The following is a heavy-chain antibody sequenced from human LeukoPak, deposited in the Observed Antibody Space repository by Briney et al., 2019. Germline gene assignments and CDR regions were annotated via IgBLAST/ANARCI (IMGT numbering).Heavy chain of an antibody. V-gene: IGHV3-9*01. Sequence: PGRSLRLSCAASGFTFDDYAMHWVRQAPGKGLEWVSGISWNSGSIGYAESVKGRFTISRDNSKNTLYLQMNSLRAEDTAVYYCVFLDTGWYSDGFDMWGQGTMVTVSS. J-gene: IGHJ3*02. CDR1: GFTFDDYA. D-gene: IGHD6-19*01. CDR3: VFLDTGWYSDGFDM. CDR2: ISWNSGSI.